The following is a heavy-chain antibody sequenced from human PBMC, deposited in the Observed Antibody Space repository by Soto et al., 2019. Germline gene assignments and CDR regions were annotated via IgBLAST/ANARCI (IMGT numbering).Heavy chain of an antibody. CDR3: ARGPSYSDSYFDH. CDR1: EFTFSNYA. Sequence: PGGSLRLSCAASEFTFSNYAMHWVRQAPGKGLQWLAVISYDGNNKYYADSVEGRFTISRDNPKNTVYLQMNSLRLEDTAVYYCARGPSYSDSYFDHWGQGILVTVSS. J-gene: IGHJ4*02. D-gene: IGHD4-17*01. V-gene: IGHV3-30*03. CDR2: ISYDGNNK.